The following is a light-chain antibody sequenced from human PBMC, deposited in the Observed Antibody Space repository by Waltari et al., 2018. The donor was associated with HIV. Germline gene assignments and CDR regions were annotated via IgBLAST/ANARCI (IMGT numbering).Light chain of an antibody. CDR3: CSYAGTYTFVV. CDR1: SSDVGSYNY. CDR2: DVS. J-gene: IGLJ2*01. Sequence: QSALTQPRSLSGSPGQSVTISCTGTSSDVGSYNYVSWYQHHPGKAPNPILYDVSARPPGVAYRFSGSRSGNTASLTISGLQAEDEADYYCCSYAGTYTFVVFGGGTKLTVL. V-gene: IGLV2-11*01.